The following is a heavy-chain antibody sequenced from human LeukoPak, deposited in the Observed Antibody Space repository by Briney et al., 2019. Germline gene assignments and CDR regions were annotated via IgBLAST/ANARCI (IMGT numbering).Heavy chain of an antibody. CDR3: AKRFRRSPVVVVAATYNWFDP. CDR2: ISGSGGST. V-gene: IGHV3-23*01. Sequence: GGSLRLSCAASGFTFSSYAMSWVRQAPGKGLEWVSAISGSGGSTYYADSVKGRFTISRDNSKNTLYLQMNSLRAEDTAVYYCAKRFRRSPVVVVAATYNWFDPWGQGTLVTASS. CDR1: GFTFSSYA. D-gene: IGHD2-15*01. J-gene: IGHJ5*02.